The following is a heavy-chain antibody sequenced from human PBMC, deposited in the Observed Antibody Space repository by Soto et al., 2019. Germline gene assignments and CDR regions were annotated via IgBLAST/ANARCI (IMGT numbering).Heavy chain of an antibody. J-gene: IGHJ4*02. CDR3: ARHSRARGGLSYFDY. CDR1: GGSISSYY. D-gene: IGHD6-6*01. Sequence: SETLSLTCTVSGGSISSYYWSWIRQPPGKGLEWIGYIYYSGSTNYNPSLKSRVTISVDTSKNQFSLKLSSVTAADTAVYYCARHSRARGGLSYFDYWGQGTLVTVS. V-gene: IGHV4-59*08. CDR2: IYYSGST.